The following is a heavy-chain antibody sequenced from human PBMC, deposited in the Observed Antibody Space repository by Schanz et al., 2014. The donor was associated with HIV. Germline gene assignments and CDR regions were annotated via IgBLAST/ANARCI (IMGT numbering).Heavy chain of an antibody. Sequence: QVQLVQSGAEVKKPGASVKVSCKASGGTFSSHAISWVRQAPGQGLEWMGGILPTFATANYAQKFQGRVTITADESTSTAYMELSSLRSEDTAVYYCAREPSFSGLDVWGQGTTVIVSS. J-gene: IGHJ6*02. V-gene: IGHV1-69*13. CDR1: GGTFSSHA. D-gene: IGHD6-6*01. CDR2: ILPTFATA. CDR3: AREPSFSGLDV.